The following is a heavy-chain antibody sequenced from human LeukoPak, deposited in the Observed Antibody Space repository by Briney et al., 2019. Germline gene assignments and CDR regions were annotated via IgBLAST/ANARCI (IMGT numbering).Heavy chain of an antibody. CDR3: VKARSDSSRYGQDAFDI. V-gene: IGHV3-64D*06. CDR2: ISSNGGST. D-gene: IGHD6-13*01. J-gene: IGHJ3*02. CDR1: GVTISRYG. Sequence: GGSLRLSCSASGVTISRYGMHWIRQAPGKGLEYVSVISSNGGSTYYADSVKGRFTISRDNSKNTLYLQMSSLRPEDTAVYYCVKARSDSSRYGQDAFDIWGQGTMVTVSS.